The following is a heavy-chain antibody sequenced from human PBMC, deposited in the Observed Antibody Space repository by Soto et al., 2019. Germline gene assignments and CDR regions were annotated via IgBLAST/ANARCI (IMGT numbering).Heavy chain of an antibody. CDR3: ARGRGYSAWFPSH. CDR1: GYAFSNFD. D-gene: IGHD3-9*01. CDR2: VRPKSGNR. Sequence: QVHLVQSGAEVKKPGASVKVSCKASGYAFSNFDINWVRQAPGQGLEWMGWVRPKSGNRGYAQQFQGRFTVTSNTAISTAYMELSSLTSDDTAVYYCARGRGYSAWFPSHWGQGTLVTVSS. V-gene: IGHV1-8*01. J-gene: IGHJ4*02.